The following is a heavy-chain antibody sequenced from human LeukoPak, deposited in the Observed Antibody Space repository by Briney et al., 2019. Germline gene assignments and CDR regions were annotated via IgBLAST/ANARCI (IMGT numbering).Heavy chain of an antibody. CDR3: ARSYSGSYYGYYFDY. CDR1: GGSISSYY. V-gene: IGHV4-59*01. CDR2: IYYSGST. D-gene: IGHD1-26*01. J-gene: IGHJ4*02. Sequence: SETLSLTCTVSGGSISSYYWSWIRQPPGKGLEWIGYIYYSGSTNYNPSLKSRVTISVDTSKNQFSLKLSSVTAADTAVYYCARSYSGSYYGYYFDYRGQGTLVTVSS.